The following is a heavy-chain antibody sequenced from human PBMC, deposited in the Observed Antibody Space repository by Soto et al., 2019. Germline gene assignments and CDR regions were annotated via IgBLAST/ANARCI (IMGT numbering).Heavy chain of an antibody. V-gene: IGHV4-30-4*01. Sequence: SSETLSLTCTVSGDSVSSADYYWSWIRQPPGEGLEWIGHIYYSGSTYYTPSLRGRVTISVDTSKNQFSLNLNSVTAADTAMYYCVRDRGSSWMYKWFDPWGQGTQVTVSS. CDR3: VRDRGSSWMYKWFDP. D-gene: IGHD2-2*01. J-gene: IGHJ5*02. CDR2: IYYSGST. CDR1: GDSVSSADYY.